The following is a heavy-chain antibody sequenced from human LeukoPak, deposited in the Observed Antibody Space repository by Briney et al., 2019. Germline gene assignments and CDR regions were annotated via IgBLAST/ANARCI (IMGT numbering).Heavy chain of an antibody. Sequence: SETLSLTCAVYGGSFSGYYWSWIRQPPGKGLEWIGEINHSGSTNYNPSLKSRVTISVDTSKNQFSLKLSSVTAADTAVYYCASRARNFWSDKRYYFDYWGRGTLVTVSS. CDR1: GGSFSGYY. D-gene: IGHD3-3*01. CDR3: ASRARNFWSDKRYYFDY. CDR2: INHSGST. V-gene: IGHV4-34*01. J-gene: IGHJ4*02.